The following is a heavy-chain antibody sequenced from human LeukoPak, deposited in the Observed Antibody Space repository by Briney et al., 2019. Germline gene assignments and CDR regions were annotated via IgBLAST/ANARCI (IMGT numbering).Heavy chain of an antibody. Sequence: GGSLRLSCAASGFTFSDYWMQWVRQAPGKGLVWVSGIYSGGSTYYADSVKGRFTISRDKSKNRLYLQMNSLRAEDTAVYYCARSRDGYNGYFDYWGQGTLDTVSS. D-gene: IGHD5-24*01. CDR3: ARSRDGYNGYFDY. CDR2: IYSGGST. V-gene: IGHV3-53*01. CDR1: GFTFSDYW. J-gene: IGHJ4*02.